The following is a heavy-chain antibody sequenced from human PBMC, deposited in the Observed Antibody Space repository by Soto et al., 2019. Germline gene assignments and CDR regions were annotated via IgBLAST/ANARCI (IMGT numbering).Heavy chain of an antibody. CDR2: IYYSGST. CDR1: GGSFSGYY. J-gene: IGHJ6*02. V-gene: IGHV4-59*01. D-gene: IGHD3-3*01. CDR3: AGGGFWSGNAAETYYYYYGMDV. Sequence: PSETLSLTCAVYGGSFSGYYWSWIRQPPGKGLEWIGYIYYSGSTNYNPSLKSRVTISVDTSKNQFSLKLSSVTAADTAVYYCAGGGFWSGNAAETYYYYYGMDVWGQGTTVTVSS.